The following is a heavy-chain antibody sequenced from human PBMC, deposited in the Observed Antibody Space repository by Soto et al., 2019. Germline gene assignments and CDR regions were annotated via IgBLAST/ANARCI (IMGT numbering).Heavy chain of an antibody. Sequence: AVKVSCEACRDGCASCSRRWVRHAPGQRLELMGWINAGNGNTKYSRKFQGRVNITRDTSASKAYMELSSLRSEDTAVYYCATSVGYSSGWSSLAYRGHGTVVPVSS. V-gene: IGHV1-3*01. D-gene: IGHD6-13*01. CDR1: RDGCASCS. CDR2: INAGNGNT. CDR3: ATSVGYSSGWSSLAY. J-gene: IGHJ4*01.